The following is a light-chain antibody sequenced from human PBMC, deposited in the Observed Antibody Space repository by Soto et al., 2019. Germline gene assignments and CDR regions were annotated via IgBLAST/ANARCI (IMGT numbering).Light chain of an antibody. CDR1: QSVSSN. J-gene: IGKJ2*01. Sequence: ERVMTQYPATMYVSPGEIDTICCRASQSVSSNLAWYQQKPGQAPMLLIYGASTRATGIPARFSGSGSGTEFTLTISSLQSEDFAVYYCQQYNNWPPYTLGKGTKLELK. V-gene: IGKV3-15*01. CDR3: QQYNNWPPYT. CDR2: GAS.